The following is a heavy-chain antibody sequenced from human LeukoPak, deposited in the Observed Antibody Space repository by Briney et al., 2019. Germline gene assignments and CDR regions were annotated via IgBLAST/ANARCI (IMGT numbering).Heavy chain of an antibody. D-gene: IGHD2-15*01. CDR1: GYTFTGYY. V-gene: IGHV1-2*02. Sequence: ASVKVSCKASGYTFTGYYMHWVRQAPGQGLEWMGWINPNSGGTNYAQKFQGRVTMTRDTSISTAYMELSRLRSDDTAVYYCARRQACSGGSCYDAFDIWGQGTTVTVSS. CDR3: ARRQACSGGSCYDAFDI. CDR2: INPNSGGT. J-gene: IGHJ3*02.